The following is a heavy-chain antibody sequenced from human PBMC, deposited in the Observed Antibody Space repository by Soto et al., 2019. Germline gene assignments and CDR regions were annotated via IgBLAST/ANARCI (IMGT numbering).Heavy chain of an antibody. CDR3: ARAPAGRTGYCSGGSCFSEKWFDP. CDR1: GYTFTSYD. Sequence: QVQLVQSGAEVKKPGASVKVSCKASGYTFTSYDINWVRQATGQGLEWMGWMNPNSGNTGYAQKFQGRVTMTRNTSISTAYMELSSLRSEDTAVYYCARAPAGRTGYCSGGSCFSEKWFDPWGQGTLVTVSS. V-gene: IGHV1-8*01. D-gene: IGHD2-15*01. CDR2: MNPNSGNT. J-gene: IGHJ5*02.